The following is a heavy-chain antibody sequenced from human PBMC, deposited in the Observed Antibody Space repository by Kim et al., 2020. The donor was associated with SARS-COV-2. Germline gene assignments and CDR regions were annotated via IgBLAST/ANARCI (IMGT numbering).Heavy chain of an antibody. D-gene: IGHD3-10*01. CDR3: ARARRGVARPYYYYGMDV. J-gene: IGHJ6*02. Sequence: SETLSLTCTVSGGSISSYYWSWIRQPPGKGLEWIGYIYYSGSTNYNPSLKSRVTISVDTSKNQFSLKLSSVTAADTAVYYCARARRGVARPYYYYGMDVWGQGTTVTVSS. V-gene: IGHV4-59*01. CDR2: IYYSGST. CDR1: GGSISSYY.